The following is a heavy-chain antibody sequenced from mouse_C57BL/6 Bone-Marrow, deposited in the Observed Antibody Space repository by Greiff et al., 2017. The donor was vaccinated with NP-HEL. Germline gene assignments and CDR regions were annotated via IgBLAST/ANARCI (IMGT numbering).Heavy chain of an antibody. V-gene: IGHV1-64*01. Sequence: QVQLQQPGAELVKPGASVKLSCKASGYTFTSYWMHWVKQRPGQGLEWIGMIHPNSGSTNYNEKFKSKATLTVDKSSSTAYMQLGSLTSEDSAVYYGAREVLRFFPLFDDWGKGTTLTVAS. CDR1: GYTFTSYW. D-gene: IGHD1-1*01. CDR2: IHPNSGST. CDR3: AREVLRFFPLFDD. J-gene: IGHJ2*01.